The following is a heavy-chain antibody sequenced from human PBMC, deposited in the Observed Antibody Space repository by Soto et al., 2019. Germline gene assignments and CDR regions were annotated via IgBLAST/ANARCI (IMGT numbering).Heavy chain of an antibody. J-gene: IGHJ4*02. CDR2: ISGSGGRT. CDR3: AKGSSGLILFGVAIYHFDY. V-gene: IGHV3-23*01. CDR1: GFTFSTYA. D-gene: IGHD3-3*01. Sequence: GGSLRLSCAASGFTFSTYAMSWVRQAPGKGLEWVSDISGSGGRTSYADSVKGRFTISRDNSRSTLYLQMNSLRVEDTAMYYCAKGSSGLILFGVAIYHFDYWGQGTLVTVSS.